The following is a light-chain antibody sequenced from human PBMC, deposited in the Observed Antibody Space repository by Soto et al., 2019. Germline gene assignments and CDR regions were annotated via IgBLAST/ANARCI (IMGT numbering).Light chain of an antibody. CDR3: QQYLDLLT. Sequence: DIVVTQSPGSLAVSLGERATINCRSSQSVLYSSNNKDSIAWYQQKPGQPPRLLIYWASTRESGVPDRFSGSGSGTDFTLTISSLQAEDVAVYYCQQYLDLLTFGGGTKVEIK. V-gene: IGKV4-1*01. CDR2: WAS. CDR1: QSVLYSSNNKDS. J-gene: IGKJ4*01.